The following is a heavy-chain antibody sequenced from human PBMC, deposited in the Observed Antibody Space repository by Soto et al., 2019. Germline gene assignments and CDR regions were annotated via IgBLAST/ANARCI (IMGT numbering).Heavy chain of an antibody. CDR1: GGYVSGFY. CDR3: ARGIAARPFGWFDP. V-gene: IGHV4-4*07. J-gene: IGHJ5*02. D-gene: IGHD6-6*01. Sequence: ASETLALTCTVSGGYVSGFYCTWIPQPAGRGLEWIGRIYSSGNTYYNPSLTSRVTMSVDTSKNQFSLKLNAVTAEDTAVYYCARGIAARPFGWFDPWGQGTLVTVSS. CDR2: IYSSGNT.